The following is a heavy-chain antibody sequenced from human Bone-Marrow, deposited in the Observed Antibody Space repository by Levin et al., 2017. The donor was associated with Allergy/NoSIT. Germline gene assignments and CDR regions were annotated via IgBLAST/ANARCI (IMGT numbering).Heavy chain of an antibody. V-gene: IGHV1-2*06. Sequence: ASVKVSCKASGYTFTGSYVHWVRQAPGHGLEWMGRINPNSGATNFAQRFQGRVTLTRDTSISTAYMELSRLRSDDTAIYYCARYYNSYDYWGQGTLVTVSS. CDR1: GYTFTGSY. J-gene: IGHJ4*02. CDR2: INPNSGAT. D-gene: IGHD1-14*01. CDR3: ARYYNSYDY.